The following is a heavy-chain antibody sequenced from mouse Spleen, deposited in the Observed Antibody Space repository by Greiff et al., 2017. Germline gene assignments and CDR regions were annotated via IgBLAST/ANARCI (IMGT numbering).Heavy chain of an antibody. Sequence: QVQLKQSGAELARPGASVKMSCKASGYTFTSYTMHWVKQRPGQGLEWIGYINPSSGYTKYNQKFKDKATLTADKSSSTAYMQLSSLTSEDSAVYYCARGRDYPYAMDYWGQGTSVTVSS. V-gene: IGHV1-4*01. CDR2: INPSSGYT. CDR1: GYTFTSYT. CDR3: ARGRDYPYAMDY. J-gene: IGHJ4*01. D-gene: IGHD2-4*01.